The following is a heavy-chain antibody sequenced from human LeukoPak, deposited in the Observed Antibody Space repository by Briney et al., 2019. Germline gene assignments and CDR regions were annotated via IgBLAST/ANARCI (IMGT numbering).Heavy chain of an antibody. CDR2: INHSGST. CDR1: GGSFSGYY. J-gene: IGHJ6*03. V-gene: IGHV4-34*01. Sequence: SETLSLTCAVYGGSFSGYYWSWIRQPPGKGLEWIGGINHSGSTNYNPSLKSRVTISVDTSKNQFSLKLSSVTAADTAVYYCARVARSYYYMDVWGKGTTVTVSS. CDR3: ARVARSYYYMDV.